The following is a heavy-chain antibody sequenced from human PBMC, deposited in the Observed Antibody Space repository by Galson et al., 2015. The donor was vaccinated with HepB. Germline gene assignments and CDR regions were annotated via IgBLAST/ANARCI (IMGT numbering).Heavy chain of an antibody. CDR1: GDSVSSRTAS. V-gene: IGHV6-1*01. CDR2: TYYRSQWYS. CDR3: ARAWTSRPSTRQTDHFDY. J-gene: IGHJ4*02. Sequence: CAISGDSVSSRTASWNWIRQSPSRGLEWLGRTYYRSQWYSEYSASVRGRMTISPDTSENQFSLHLSSVTPEDTAIYFCARAWTSRPSTRQTDHFDYRGQGTLVTVSS. D-gene: IGHD1-1*01.